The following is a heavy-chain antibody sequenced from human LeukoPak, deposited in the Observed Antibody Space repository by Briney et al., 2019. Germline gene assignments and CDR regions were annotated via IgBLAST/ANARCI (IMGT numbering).Heavy chain of an antibody. CDR3: AKVGGVIAAAGNFDY. V-gene: IGHV3-23*01. CDR1: GFTFSSYA. Sequence: GGSLRLSCAASGFTFSSYAMSGVRQAPGKGLEWVSAISGSGGSTYYAASVKGRFTISRDNSKNTLYLQMNSLRAEDTAVYYCAKVGGVIAAAGNFDYWGQGTLVTVSS. CDR2: ISGSGGST. D-gene: IGHD6-13*01. J-gene: IGHJ4*02.